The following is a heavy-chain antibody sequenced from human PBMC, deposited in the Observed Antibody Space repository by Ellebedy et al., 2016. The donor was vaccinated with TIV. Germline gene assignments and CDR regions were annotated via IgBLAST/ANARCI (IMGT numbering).Heavy chain of an antibody. V-gene: IGHV4-59*01. J-gene: IGHJ3*01. CDR1: GGSLSDNY. D-gene: IGHD3-10*01. Sequence: GSLRLSCAVSGGSLSDNYWTWIRQPPGQGLEWIGYLYYTGSTNYNPSLKSRVTISVNTPRNQFSLKLSSVTAADTAVYYCVSSVSVDAFDLWGQGTMVTVSS. CDR2: LYYTGST. CDR3: VSSVSVDAFDL.